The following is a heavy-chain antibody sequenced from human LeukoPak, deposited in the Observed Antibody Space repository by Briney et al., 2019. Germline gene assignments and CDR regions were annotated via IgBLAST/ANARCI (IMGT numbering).Heavy chain of an antibody. J-gene: IGHJ4*02. CDR2: INPNSGGT. V-gene: IGHV1-2*06. D-gene: IGHD3-3*01. Sequence: ASVKVSCKXSGYTFTGDYMHWVQQAPGQGLEWMGRINPNSGGTNYAQKFQGRVTMTRDTSISTAYMELSRLRSDDTAVYYCARFRVEYDFWSGYYDYWGQGTLVTVSS. CDR1: GYTFTGDY. CDR3: ARFRVEYDFWSGYYDY.